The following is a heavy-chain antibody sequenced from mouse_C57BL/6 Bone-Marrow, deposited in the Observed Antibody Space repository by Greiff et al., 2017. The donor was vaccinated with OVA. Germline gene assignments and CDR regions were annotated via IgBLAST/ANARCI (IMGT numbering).Heavy chain of an antibody. V-gene: IGHV5-6*01. Sequence: EVQLVESGGDLVKPGGSLPLSCAASGFTFSSSGLSWVRQTPDKRLEWVATISSGGSYTYYPDSVNGRFTIARDNAKNTLYLQMSSLKSEDTAMYYCARHGYYGSSLDYWGQGTTLTVSS. CDR2: ISSGGSYT. J-gene: IGHJ2*01. CDR3: ARHGYYGSSLDY. CDR1: GFTFSSSG. D-gene: IGHD1-1*01.